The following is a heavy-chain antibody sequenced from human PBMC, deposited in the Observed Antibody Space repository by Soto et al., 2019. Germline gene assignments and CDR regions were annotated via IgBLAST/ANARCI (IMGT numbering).Heavy chain of an antibody. Sequence: GGSLRLSCSASRFTFSSYTMNWVRQAPGKGLEWVSSISSSTTYIHYADSVKGRFTISRDNAKNSLYLQVNSLRAEDTAVYYCARDFDSSGYYGPVGAFDIWGRGTMVTVSS. CDR1: RFTFSSYT. D-gene: IGHD3-22*01. J-gene: IGHJ3*02. CDR2: ISSSTTYI. CDR3: ARDFDSSGYYGPVGAFDI. V-gene: IGHV3-21*03.